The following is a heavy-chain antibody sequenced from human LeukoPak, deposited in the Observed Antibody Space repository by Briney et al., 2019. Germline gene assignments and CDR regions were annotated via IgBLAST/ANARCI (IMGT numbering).Heavy chain of an antibody. D-gene: IGHD3-3*01. CDR1: GFTFSGYG. V-gene: IGHV3-23*01. Sequence: GGSLRLSCAASGFTFSGYGMSWVRQAPGKGLEWVSSISNTGGSTYYADSVKGRFTISRDNSKNTLYLQMNSLRAEDTAVYYCAKDDYDFWSGYLSWGQGTLVTVSS. CDR3: AKDDYDFWSGYLS. J-gene: IGHJ4*02. CDR2: ISNTGGST.